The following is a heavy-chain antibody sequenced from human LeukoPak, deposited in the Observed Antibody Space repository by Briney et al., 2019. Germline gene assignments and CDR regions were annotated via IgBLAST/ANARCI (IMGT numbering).Heavy chain of an antibody. CDR2: ISSSSSTI. J-gene: IGHJ4*02. V-gene: IGHV3-48*01. D-gene: IGHD2-15*01. Sequence: GGSLRLSCAASGFTFSSYSMNRVRQAPGKGLEWVSYISSSSSTIYYADSVKGRFTISRDNSKNTLYLQMNSLRVEDTAVYYCAKDHLYCSGGSCYGDYWGQGTLVTVSS. CDR3: AKDHLYCSGGSCYGDY. CDR1: GFTFSSYS.